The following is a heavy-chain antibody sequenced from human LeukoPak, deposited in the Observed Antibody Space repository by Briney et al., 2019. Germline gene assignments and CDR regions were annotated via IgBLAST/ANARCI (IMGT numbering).Heavy chain of an antibody. CDR3: ARDGFVGAADY. CDR1: EFIFSGYW. CDR2: IKQDGSEK. J-gene: IGHJ4*02. V-gene: IGHV3-7*01. D-gene: IGHD6-13*01. Sequence: GGSLRLSCAASEFIFSGYWVNWVRQAPGKGLEWVANIKQDGSEKQYVDSVRGRFTISRDNAKNSLYLQMNSLRVEDTAVYYCARDGFVGAADYWGQGTLVTVSS.